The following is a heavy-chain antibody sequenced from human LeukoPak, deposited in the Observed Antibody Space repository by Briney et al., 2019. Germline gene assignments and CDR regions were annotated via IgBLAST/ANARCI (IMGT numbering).Heavy chain of an antibody. Sequence: GGALRLSCAASAFAFRSSVMTWVRHTPGKGLEWVATIFGSGDTTYYADSVKGRFTISRDNSNNMLNMQMNSLRAEDTAVYYCAKRDNYGFSGSVDHWGQGTLVTV. D-gene: IGHD5-18*01. CDR2: IFGSGDTT. CDR1: AFAFRSSV. V-gene: IGHV3-23*01. CDR3: AKRDNYGFSGSVDH. J-gene: IGHJ4*02.